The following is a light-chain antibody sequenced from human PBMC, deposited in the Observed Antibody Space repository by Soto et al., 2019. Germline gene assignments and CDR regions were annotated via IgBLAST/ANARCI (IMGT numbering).Light chain of an antibody. J-gene: IGLJ2*01. Sequence: QLVLTQPASVSGSPGQAITISCTGTSSDVGGYDSVSWYQQFPGKAPKLIIYEVFNRPSGVSNRFSGSKSDNTASLTISGLQAEDEADYYCTSYRSGSTPVVFGGGTKVTVL. CDR1: SSDVGGYDS. CDR2: EVF. CDR3: TSYRSGSTPVV. V-gene: IGLV2-14*01.